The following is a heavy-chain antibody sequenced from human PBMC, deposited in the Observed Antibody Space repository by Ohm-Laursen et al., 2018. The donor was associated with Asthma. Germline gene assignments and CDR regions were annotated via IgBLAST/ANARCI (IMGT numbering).Heavy chain of an antibody. V-gene: IGHV3-30-3*01. D-gene: IGHD2-15*01. CDR2: GGSYYDGGLR. CDR1: GFTFRSYA. CDR3: ARDIIRSDIEETYGMDV. Sequence: SLRLSCAASGFTFRSYAMHWVRQAPGKGLEWVAVGGSYYDGGLRYYADSVNGRFTVSRDDSKNTLYLQMNSLRPDDTAVYYCARDIIRSDIEETYGMDVWGQGTTVTVSS. J-gene: IGHJ6*02.